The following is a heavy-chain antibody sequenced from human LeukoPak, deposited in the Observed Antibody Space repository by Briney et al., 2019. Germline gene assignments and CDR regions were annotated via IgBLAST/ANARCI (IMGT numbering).Heavy chain of an antibody. V-gene: IGHV4-31*03. J-gene: IGHJ3*02. Sequence: SQTLSLTCTVSGGSISSGGYYWSWIRQHPGKGLEWIGYIYYSGSTCYNPSLKSRVTISVDTSKNQFSLKLSSVTAADTAVYYCARSGWLGAFDIWGQGTMVTVSS. CDR3: ARSGWLGAFDI. D-gene: IGHD6-19*01. CDR2: IYYSGST. CDR1: GGSISSGGYY.